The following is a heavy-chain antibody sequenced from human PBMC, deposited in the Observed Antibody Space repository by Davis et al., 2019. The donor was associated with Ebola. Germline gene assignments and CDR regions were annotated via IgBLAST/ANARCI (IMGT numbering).Heavy chain of an antibody. CDR1: GFSFRNYA. CDR2: ISPNDNKD. V-gene: IGHV3-30-3*01. Sequence: GESLKISCVASGFSFRNYAMHWVRQAPGRGLEWVALISPNDNKDYYADSVKGRFTISRDISKSTLFMEMNSLTGEDTAVYYCAKDGGNQISTHNWFDTWGQGTLVTVSS. J-gene: IGHJ5*02. D-gene: IGHD2-2*01. CDR3: AKDGGNQISTHNWFDT.